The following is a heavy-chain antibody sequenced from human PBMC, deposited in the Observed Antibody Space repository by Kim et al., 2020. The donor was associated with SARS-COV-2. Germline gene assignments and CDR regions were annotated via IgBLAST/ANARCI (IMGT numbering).Heavy chain of an antibody. CDR2: ISYDGSNK. Sequence: GGSLRLSCAASGFTFSSYAMHWVRQAPGKGLEWVAVISYDGSNKYYADSVKGRFTISRDNSKNTLYLQMNSLRAEDTAVYYCARTPYGGNPPDNYFDYWGQGTLVTVSS. J-gene: IGHJ4*02. V-gene: IGHV3-30*04. CDR1: GFTFSSYA. D-gene: IGHD4-17*01. CDR3: ARTPYGGNPPDNYFDY.